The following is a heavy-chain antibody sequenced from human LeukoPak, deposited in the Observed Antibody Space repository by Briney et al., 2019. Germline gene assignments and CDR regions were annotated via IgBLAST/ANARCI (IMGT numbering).Heavy chain of an antibody. J-gene: IGHJ4*02. V-gene: IGHV3-30*02. CDR1: GFTLTDYS. CDR2: IRYDGSNK. Sequence: GGSLRLSCAASGFTLTDYSMHWVRQAPGKGLEWVAFIRYDGSNKYYADSVKGRFTISRDNSKNTLYLQMNSLRAEDTAVYYCAKPRYKYCSSTSCYTPFDYWGQGTLVTVSS. CDR3: AKPRYKYCSSTSCYTPFDY. D-gene: IGHD2-2*02.